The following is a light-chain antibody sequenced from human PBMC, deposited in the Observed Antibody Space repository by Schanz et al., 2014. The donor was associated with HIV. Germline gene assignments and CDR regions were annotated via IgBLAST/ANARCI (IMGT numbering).Light chain of an antibody. CDR2: AAS. Sequence: DIQMTQSPSSLSAFVGDRVTITCRASQTISSYLNWYQQKPGKAPKLLIYAASSLQSGVPSRFSGSGSGTHFTLTITSLQFDDFATYYCQQSYSATPYTFGQGTRLEIK. CDR3: QQSYSATPYT. J-gene: IGKJ2*01. V-gene: IGKV1-39*01. CDR1: QTISSY.